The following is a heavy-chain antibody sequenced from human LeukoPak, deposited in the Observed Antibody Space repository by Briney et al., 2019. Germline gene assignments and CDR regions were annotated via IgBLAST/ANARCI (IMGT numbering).Heavy chain of an antibody. CDR1: GYTFTSYA. V-gene: IGHV1-3*01. CDR2: INAGNGNT. CDR3: ATTPDIDYGGNSPADAFDI. J-gene: IGHJ3*02. Sequence: ASVKVSCKASGYTFTSYAMHWVRQAPGQRLEWMGWINAGNGNTKYSQKFQGRVTITRDTSASTAYMELSSLRSEDTAVYYCATTPDIDYGGNSPADAFDIWGQGTMVTVSS. D-gene: IGHD4-23*01.